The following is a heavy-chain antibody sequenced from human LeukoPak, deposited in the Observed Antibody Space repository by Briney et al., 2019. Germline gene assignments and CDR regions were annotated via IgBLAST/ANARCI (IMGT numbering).Heavy chain of an antibody. CDR3: ARTLGWARSSYPFDG. D-gene: IGHD3-16*02. CDR2: MYYSGNT. CDR1: GGSISSSNYY. Sequence: SETLSLTCTVSGGSISSSNYYWGWIRQPPGKGLEWIGRMYYSGNTDYNPSLKSRVTISVDTSKNQFSLKVNSVTAADTAVYYCARTLGWARSSYPFDGWGQGTLVTVSS. J-gene: IGHJ4*02. V-gene: IGHV4-39*01.